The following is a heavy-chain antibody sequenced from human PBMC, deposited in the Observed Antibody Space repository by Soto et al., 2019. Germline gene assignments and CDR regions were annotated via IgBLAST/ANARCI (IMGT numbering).Heavy chain of an antibody. V-gene: IGHV3-23*01. J-gene: IGHJ4*02. Sequence: GSLRLSCAVSGFTFTDHAMTWVRQAPGKGLEWVSTTSNNGDRTFYADSVKGRFTVSTDRTNNTLYLQMNSLRADDTAVYFCARPPLYSNGGYFDSWGQGTLVT. CDR3: ARPPLYSNGGYFDS. CDR2: TSNNGDRT. CDR1: GFTFTDHA. D-gene: IGHD6-19*01.